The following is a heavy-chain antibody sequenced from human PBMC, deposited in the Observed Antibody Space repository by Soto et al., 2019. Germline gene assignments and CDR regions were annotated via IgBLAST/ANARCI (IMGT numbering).Heavy chain of an antibody. Sequence: EVQLLEPGGGLVQPGGSLRLSCAASGFTFSSYTMNCVRQPPGKGLEWVSGINSGGRKYYADSVKCRFTISRDDTKNTLYLQIICLTAEDTAVYFCAKDLRPDGVWDFDYWGQGGLVAVAS. CDR2: INSGGRK. V-gene: IGHV3-23*01. CDR1: GFTFSSYT. J-gene: IGHJ4*02. CDR3: AKDLRPDGVWDFDY. D-gene: IGHD4-17*01.